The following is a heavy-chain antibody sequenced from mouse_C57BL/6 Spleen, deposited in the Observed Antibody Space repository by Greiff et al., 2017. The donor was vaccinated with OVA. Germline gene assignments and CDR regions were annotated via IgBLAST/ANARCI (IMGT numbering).Heavy chain of an antibody. D-gene: IGHD5-1*01. CDR2: ISSGSSTI. V-gene: IGHV5-17*01. J-gene: IGHJ2*01. CDR3: AVLPETDCDY. CDR1: GFTLSDYG. Sequence: EVKLVESGGGLVKPGGSLKLSCAASGFTLSDYGMHWVRQAPEKGLEWVAYISSGSSTIYYADTVKGRFTSSRDNDKNTLFLQMTSLRSEDTAMYYCAVLPETDCDYWGQGTTLTVSS.